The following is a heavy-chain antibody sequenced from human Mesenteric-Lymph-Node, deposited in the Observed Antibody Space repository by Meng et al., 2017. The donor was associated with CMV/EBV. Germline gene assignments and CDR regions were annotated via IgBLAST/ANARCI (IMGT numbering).Heavy chain of an antibody. J-gene: IGHJ6*02. CDR3: ARSDDYSNYVSYGMDV. D-gene: IGHD4-11*01. Sequence: ASVKVSCKASGYIFNSYYMHWVRQAPGQGLEWMGIINPSGGSASHAQKFQGRVTMTRDTSTSTVYLELSSLRSEDTAVYYCARSDDYSNYVSYGMDVWGQGTTVTVSS. V-gene: IGHV1-46*02. CDR2: INPSGGSA. CDR1: GYIFNSYY.